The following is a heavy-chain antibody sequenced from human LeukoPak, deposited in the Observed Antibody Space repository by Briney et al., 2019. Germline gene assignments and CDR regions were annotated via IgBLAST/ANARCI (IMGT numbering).Heavy chain of an antibody. D-gene: IGHD3-22*01. CDR3: ARRRYYDYTGFFDY. Sequence: SQTLSLTCAISGDSVSSNSASWNWFRQSPSRGLEWLGRTFYTSKWNNDYAVSVKIRITINPDTSKNHFSLQLNSVTPEDTAVYYCARRRYYDYTGFFDYWGQGTLVTVSS. CDR2: TFYTSKWNN. CDR1: GDSVSSNSAS. V-gene: IGHV6-1*01. J-gene: IGHJ4*02.